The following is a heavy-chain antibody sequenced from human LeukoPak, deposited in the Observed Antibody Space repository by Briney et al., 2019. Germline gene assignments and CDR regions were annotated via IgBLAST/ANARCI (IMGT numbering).Heavy chain of an antibody. J-gene: IGHJ4*02. V-gene: IGHV3-23*01. Sequence: GGSLRLSCVASGFTFSSYAMSWVRQAPGKGLEWVSAISGSGGSTYHVDSVKGRFTISRDNSKNTLYLQMNSLRAEDTAVYYCSAAGATWADFDYWGQGTLVTVSS. CDR3: SAAGATWADFDY. CDR1: GFTFSSYA. CDR2: ISGSGGST. D-gene: IGHD1-26*01.